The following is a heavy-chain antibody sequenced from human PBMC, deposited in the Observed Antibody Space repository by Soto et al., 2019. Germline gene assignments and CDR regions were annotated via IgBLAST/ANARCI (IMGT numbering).Heavy chain of an antibody. CDR3: ARYYDILTGPPYYMDV. V-gene: IGHV3-7*01. CDR2: IKQGGSEK. D-gene: IGHD3-9*01. J-gene: IGHJ6*03. CDR1: GFTFSSYW. Sequence: GGSLRLSCAASGFTFSSYWMSWVRQAPGKGLEWVANIKQGGSEKYYVDSVKGRFTISRDNAKNSLYLQMNSLRAEDTAVYYCARYYDILTGPPYYMDVWGKGTTVTVSS.